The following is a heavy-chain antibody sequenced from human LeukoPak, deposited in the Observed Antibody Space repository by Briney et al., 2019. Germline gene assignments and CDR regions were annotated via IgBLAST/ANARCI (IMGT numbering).Heavy chain of an antibody. CDR1: GGSISSGDYY. CDR3: ARHRRAIAAAGFDP. D-gene: IGHD6-13*01. Sequence: SETLSLTCTVSGGSISSGDYYWSWIRQPPGKGLEWIGYIYYSGSTYYNPSLKSRVTISVDTSKNQFSLKLSSVTAADTAVYYCARHRRAIAAAGFDPWGQGTLVTVSS. CDR2: IYYSGST. J-gene: IGHJ5*02. V-gene: IGHV4-30-4*08.